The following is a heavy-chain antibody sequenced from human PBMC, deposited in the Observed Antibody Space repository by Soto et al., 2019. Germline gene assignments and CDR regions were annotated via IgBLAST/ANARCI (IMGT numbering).Heavy chain of an antibody. CDR2: INSEGSST. J-gene: IGHJ5*02. CDR3: ARADSSCGGVRFDP. CDR1: GFTFSSYW. Sequence: EVQLVESGGGLVQPGGSLRLSCAASGFTFSSYWMHWVRQAPGKGLVWVSRINSEGSSTSYADSVKGRFTISRDNAKNTLSLQMNSLRAEDTAVYYCARADSSCGGVRFDPWGQGNLVTVSS. V-gene: IGHV3-74*01. D-gene: IGHD6-19*01.